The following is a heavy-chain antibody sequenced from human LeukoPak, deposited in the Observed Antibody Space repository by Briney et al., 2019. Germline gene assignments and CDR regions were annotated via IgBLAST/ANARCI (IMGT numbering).Heavy chain of an antibody. CDR1: GDSITSRDYY. V-gene: IGHV4-39*07. Sequence: SETLSLTCTVSGDSITSRDYYSGWIRQPPGKGLEWIGSIDYSGTTYYNSSLKSRVTISLGTSKNQFSLRLNSVTAADTAVYFCARDAYFRNYVLHWGRGSLVTVSS. J-gene: IGHJ4*02. CDR2: IDYSGTT. D-gene: IGHD4-11*01. CDR3: ARDAYFRNYVLH.